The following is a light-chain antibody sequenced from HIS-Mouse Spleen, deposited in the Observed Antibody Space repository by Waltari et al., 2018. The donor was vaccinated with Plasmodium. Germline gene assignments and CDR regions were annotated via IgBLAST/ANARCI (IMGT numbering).Light chain of an antibody. Sequence: DIQMTQSPSSLSASVGVRVTITCRASQSISNYLNWYQQKSGKAPKFLIYAASTLQSGVPSRCSGSGSGTDCTLTSSSLQPEDCASGYCQQSDSTWTVGRGTKVEIK. CDR2: AAS. CDR1: QSISNY. J-gene: IGKJ1*01. V-gene: IGKV1-39*01. CDR3: QQSDSTWT.